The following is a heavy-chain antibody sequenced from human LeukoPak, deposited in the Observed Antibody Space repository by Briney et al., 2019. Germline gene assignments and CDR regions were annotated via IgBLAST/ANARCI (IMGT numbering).Heavy chain of an antibody. D-gene: IGHD3-3*01. V-gene: IGHV4-39*07. J-gene: IGHJ4*02. Sequence: SETLSLTCTVSGGSISSSSYYWGWIRQPPGKGLEWIGSIYYSGSTYYNPSLKSRVTISVDTSKNQFSLKLSPVTAADTAVYYCARVGWYYDFWSGYYPREYFDYWGQGTLVTVSS. CDR2: IYYSGST. CDR1: GGSISSSSYY. CDR3: ARVGWYYDFWSGYYPREYFDY.